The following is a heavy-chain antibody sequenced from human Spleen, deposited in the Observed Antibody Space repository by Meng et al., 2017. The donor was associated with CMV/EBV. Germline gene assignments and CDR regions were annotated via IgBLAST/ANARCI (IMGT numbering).Heavy chain of an antibody. D-gene: IGHD3-3*01. CDR3: ARLGITIFGVVIFDYYGMDV. V-gene: IGHV3-21*01. J-gene: IGHJ6*02. CDR2: ISDTSSYK. CDR1: GFSFSSYS. Sequence: GGSLRLSCAASGFSFSSYSMNWVRQAPGKGLEWVSSISDTSSYKYYADSVKGRFTISRDNAKNSLYLQMNSLRAEDTAVYYCARLGITIFGVVIFDYYGMDVWGQGTTVTVSS.